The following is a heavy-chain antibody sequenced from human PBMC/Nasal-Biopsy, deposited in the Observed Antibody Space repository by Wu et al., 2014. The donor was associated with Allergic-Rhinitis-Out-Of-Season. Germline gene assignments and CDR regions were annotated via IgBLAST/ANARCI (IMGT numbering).Heavy chain of an antibody. J-gene: IGHJ4*02. V-gene: IGHV3-30*02. CDR2: DGSEI. CDR3: AKRLAVAGSSDFDY. D-gene: IGHD6-19*01. Sequence: DGSEIHYADSVKGRFTISRDNSKNTLYLQMNSLRAEDTAVYYCAKRLAVAGSSDFDYWGREPWSPSPQ.